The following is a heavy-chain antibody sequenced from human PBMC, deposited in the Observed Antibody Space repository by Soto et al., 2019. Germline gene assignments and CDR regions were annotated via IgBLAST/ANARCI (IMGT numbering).Heavy chain of an antibody. D-gene: IGHD4-17*01. Sequence: SETLSLTCTVSGGSISSYYWSWIRQPPGKGLEWIGYIYYSGSTNYNPSLKSRVTISVDTSKNQFSLKLSSVTAPDTAVYYCARMTTVTLTFDYWGQGTLVTVSS. V-gene: IGHV4-59*08. J-gene: IGHJ4*02. CDR2: IYYSGST. CDR3: ARMTTVTLTFDY. CDR1: GGSISSYY.